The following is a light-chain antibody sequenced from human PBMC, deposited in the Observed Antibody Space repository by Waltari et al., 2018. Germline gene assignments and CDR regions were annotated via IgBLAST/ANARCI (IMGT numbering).Light chain of an antibody. V-gene: IGKV3-20*01. CDR1: ETVTGSY. CDR2: HSS. Sequence: IVLSPSPGAVYLSAGPKATASCRASETVTGSYLAWYQQKPGQAPRLLIYHSSSRATGIPDRFRGSWSGTDFTLTISRLEPEDFAVYHCQQYGSSPYTFGQGTKLDIK. CDR3: QQYGSSPYT. J-gene: IGKJ2*01.